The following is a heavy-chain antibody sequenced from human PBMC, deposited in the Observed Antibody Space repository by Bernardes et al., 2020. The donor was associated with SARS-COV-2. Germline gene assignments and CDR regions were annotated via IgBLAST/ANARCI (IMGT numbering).Heavy chain of an antibody. Sequence: GSLRLSCAASGFTFSSYGMHWVRQAPGKGLEWVAVISYDGSNKYYADSVKGRFTISRDNSKNTLYLQMNSLRAEDTAVYYCLYYYDSSGSIFDYWGQGTLVTVSS. CDR2: ISYDGSNK. V-gene: IGHV3-30*03. CDR1: GFTFSSYG. J-gene: IGHJ4*02. D-gene: IGHD3-22*01. CDR3: LYYYDSSGSIFDY.